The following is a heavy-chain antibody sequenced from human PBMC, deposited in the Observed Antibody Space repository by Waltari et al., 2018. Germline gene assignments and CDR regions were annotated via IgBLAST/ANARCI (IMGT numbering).Heavy chain of an antibody. Sequence: QVQLVQSGAEVKKPGASVKVSCKASGYSFTGYYMSWVRQAPGQGLEWMGWINPNSGGTNSAQKFQGRVTMTRDTSISTAYMELSRLRSDDTAVYYCARIGSSGWYFDYWGQGTLVTVSS. V-gene: IGHV1-2*02. CDR2: INPNSGGT. J-gene: IGHJ4*02. CDR1: GYSFTGYY. D-gene: IGHD6-19*01. CDR3: ARIGSSGWYFDY.